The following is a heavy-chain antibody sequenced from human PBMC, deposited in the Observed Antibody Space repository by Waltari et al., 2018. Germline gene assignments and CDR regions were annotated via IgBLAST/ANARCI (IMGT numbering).Heavy chain of an antibody. Sequence: EVQLVESGGGLVQPGGSLRLSCAASGFTFSSYWMSWVRQAPGKGLEWVANIKQDGSEKYYVDSVKGRFTISRDNAKNSLYLQMNSLRAEDTAVYYCAREYYDFWNGFKPSSVDYWGQGTLVTVSS. J-gene: IGHJ4*02. CDR1: GFTFSSYW. V-gene: IGHV3-7*01. CDR2: IKQDGSEK. CDR3: AREYYDFWNGFKPSSVDY. D-gene: IGHD3-3*01.